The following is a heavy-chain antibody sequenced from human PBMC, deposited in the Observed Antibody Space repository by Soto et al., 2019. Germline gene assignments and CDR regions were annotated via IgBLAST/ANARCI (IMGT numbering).Heavy chain of an antibody. V-gene: IGHV1-2*02. CDR3: GGTLPVALECYFDL. D-gene: IGHD3-16*01. CDR1: GYTFTDYY. J-gene: IGHJ2*01. CDR2: INSKSGGT. Sequence: AAVKVSCKASGYTFTDYYIHWVRQAPGQGLEWMGWINSKSGGTNYAQNFQGRVTMTRDTSISTAYMELSRLTSDDTAVYYCGGTLPVALECYFDLWGRGALVTVS.